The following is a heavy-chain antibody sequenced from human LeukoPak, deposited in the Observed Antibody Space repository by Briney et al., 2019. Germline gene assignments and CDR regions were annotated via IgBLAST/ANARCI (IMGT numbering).Heavy chain of an antibody. CDR2: ISNSGSTK. CDR1: GFSFSTYE. CDR3: AGGGDY. J-gene: IGHJ4*02. V-gene: IGHV3-48*03. Sequence: PGGSLRLSCAASGFSFSTYEMNWVRQAPGKGLEWISYISNSGSTKHYADSVKGRFTISRDNAKNSLYLQMNSLRAEDTALYYCAGGGDYWGQATLVTVYS.